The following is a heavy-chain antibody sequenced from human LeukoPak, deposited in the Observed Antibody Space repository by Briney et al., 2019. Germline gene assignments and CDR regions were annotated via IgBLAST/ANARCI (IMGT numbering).Heavy chain of an antibody. CDR2: ISGSGGST. CDR1: GFTFSSYA. CDR3: AKDRGSGVGATRPFDY. Sequence: GGSLRLSCAASGFTFSSYAMSWVRQAPGKGLEWVSAISGSGGSTYYADSVKGRFTISRDNSKNTLYLQMNSLRAEDTAVYYCAKDRGSGVGATRPFDYWGQGTLVTVSS. J-gene: IGHJ4*02. V-gene: IGHV3-23*01. D-gene: IGHD1-26*01.